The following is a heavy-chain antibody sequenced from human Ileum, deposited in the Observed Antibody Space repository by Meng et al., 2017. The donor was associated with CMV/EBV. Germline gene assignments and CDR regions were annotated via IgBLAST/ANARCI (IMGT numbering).Heavy chain of an antibody. CDR1: GFLFSNFA. J-gene: IGHJ4*02. CDR2: ISYDGSHA. D-gene: IGHD4-23*01. Sequence: GGSLRLSCATSGFLFSNFAMHWVRQAPGKGLEWISVISYDGSHAHYADSVQGRFNVSRDNSNNILYLQMSSLRPEDTAVYYCARERLDGGNSEFFAYWGQGALVTVSS. CDR3: ARERLDGGNSEFFAY. V-gene: IGHV3-30*03.